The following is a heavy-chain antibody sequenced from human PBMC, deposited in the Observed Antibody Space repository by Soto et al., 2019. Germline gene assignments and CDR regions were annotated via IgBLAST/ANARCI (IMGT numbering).Heavy chain of an antibody. J-gene: IGHJ4*02. CDR1: GYSVSSYSVV. CDR2: TYYRSKWYS. V-gene: IGHV6-1*01. Sequence: PSQTLSLTCAISGYSVSSYSVVWNWIRQSPSGGLEWLGRTYYRSKWYSEYAISVQSRITVNEDTSKNQVSLQLDSVTPDDTAVYYCARLIGNSRLDYWGQGNLVTVSS. D-gene: IGHD2-8*01. CDR3: ARLIGNSRLDY.